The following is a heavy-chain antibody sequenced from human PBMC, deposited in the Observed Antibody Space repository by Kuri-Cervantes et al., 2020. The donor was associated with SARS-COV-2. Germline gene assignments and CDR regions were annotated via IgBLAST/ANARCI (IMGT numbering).Heavy chain of an antibody. CDR3: ARHGTGYDFWSGYYGEDY. Sequence: SETLSLTCTVSGGSISSGHYYWSWIRQPPGKGLEWIDYIYYTGSTYYNPSLKSRISISVDTSKNQFSLKLSSVTAADTAVYYCARHGTGYDFWSGYYGEDYWGQGTLVTVSS. J-gene: IGHJ4*02. V-gene: IGHV4-30-4*08. D-gene: IGHD3-3*01. CDR1: GGSISSGHYY. CDR2: IYYTGST.